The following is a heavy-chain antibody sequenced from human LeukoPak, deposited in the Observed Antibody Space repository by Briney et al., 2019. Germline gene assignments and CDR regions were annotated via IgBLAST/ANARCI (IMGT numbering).Heavy chain of an antibody. V-gene: IGHV4-39*07. J-gene: IGHJ4*02. Sequence: SETLSLTCSVSGDSIIGYYWGWIRQPPGKGLEWIGNIYYTGNTYYNSSLKSRVTISLDTSKNQFSLKLSSVTAADTAVYYCASSSSWYDFDYWGQGTLVTVSS. D-gene: IGHD6-13*01. CDR1: GDSIIGYY. CDR2: IYYTGNT. CDR3: ASSSSWYDFDY.